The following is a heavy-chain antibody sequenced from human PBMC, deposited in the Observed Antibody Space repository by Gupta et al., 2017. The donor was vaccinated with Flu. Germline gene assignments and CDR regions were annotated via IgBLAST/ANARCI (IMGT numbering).Heavy chain of an antibody. D-gene: IGHD2-15*01. CDR2: IKSKTDGGTT. V-gene: IGHV3-15*01. J-gene: IGHJ4*02. CDR3: TTDSPRGPYCSGGSCYSG. CDR1: GFTFSNAW. Sequence: EVQLVESGGGLVKPGGSLRLSCAASGFTFSNAWMSWVRQAPGKGLEWVGRIKSKTDGGTTDYAAPVKGRFTISRDDSKNTLYLQRNSLKTEDTAVYYCTTDSPRGPYCSGGSCYSGWGQGTLVTVSS.